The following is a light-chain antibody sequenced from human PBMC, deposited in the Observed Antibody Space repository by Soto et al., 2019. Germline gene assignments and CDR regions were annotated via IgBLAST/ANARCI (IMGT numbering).Light chain of an antibody. V-gene: IGLV1-40*01. CDR1: SSNSGAGYH. CDR2: DNN. Sequence: QSALTQPPSGCGARGQRDTISCNGGSSNSGAGYHVHWYQQLPRTAPNLLIFDNNNRPSGVPDRFSGSKSGTSASMAITALQAEDEADYYCLSYDSSLSAYVFGTGTKVTVL. CDR3: LSYDSSLSAYV. J-gene: IGLJ1*01.